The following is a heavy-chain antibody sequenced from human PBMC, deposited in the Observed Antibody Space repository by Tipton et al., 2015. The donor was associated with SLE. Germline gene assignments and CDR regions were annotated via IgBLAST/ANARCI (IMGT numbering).Heavy chain of an antibody. D-gene: IGHD6-19*01. J-gene: IGHJ4*02. CDR2: TNHRGST. CDR1: GGSFSGYY. CDR3: ARGEYSGSEPYFDH. Sequence: TLSLTCAVSGGSFSGYYWSWIRQAPGKGLEWIGETNHRGSTNYNPSLESRVTVLVDASKNHFSLKLSSVTAADTAVYYCARGEYSGSEPYFDHWGQGTLVTVSS. V-gene: IGHV4-34*01.